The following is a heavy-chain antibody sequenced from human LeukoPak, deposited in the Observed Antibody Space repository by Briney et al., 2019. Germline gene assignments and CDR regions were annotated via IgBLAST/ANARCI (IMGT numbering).Heavy chain of an antibody. J-gene: IGHJ4*02. D-gene: IGHD5-18*01. Sequence: GASVKVSCKASGYTFTGYYMHWVRQAPGQGLEWMGWISAYNGNTNYAQKLQGRVTMTTDTSTSTAYMELRSLRSDDTAVYYCARAADVDTAMVTWGQGTLVTVSS. CDR2: ISAYNGNT. CDR1: GYTFTGYY. V-gene: IGHV1-18*04. CDR3: ARAADVDTAMVT.